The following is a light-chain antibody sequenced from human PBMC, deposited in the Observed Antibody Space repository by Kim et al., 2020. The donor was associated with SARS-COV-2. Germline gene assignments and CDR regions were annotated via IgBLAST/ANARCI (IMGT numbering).Light chain of an antibody. V-gene: IGKV3-20*01. J-gene: IGKJ4*01. CDR1: PSVSSSY. Sequence: SPGERASPSCRASPSVSSSYLAWYQHKPGQAPRLLIYGASSSATGIPDRFSGSGYGTDFTLTISRLEPEDFAVYYCQQYGSSPLTFGGGTKLDIK. CDR3: QQYGSSPLT. CDR2: GAS.